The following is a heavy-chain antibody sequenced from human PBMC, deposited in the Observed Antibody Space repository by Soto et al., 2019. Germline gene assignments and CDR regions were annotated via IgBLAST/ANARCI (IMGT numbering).Heavy chain of an antibody. CDR1: GFTFSSYA. Sequence: GGSLRLSCAASGFTFSSYAMSWVRQAPGKGLEWVSAISGSGGSTYYADSVKGRFTISRDNSKNTLYLQMNSLRAEDTAVYYCAKDGSPNDYGDYYYFDYWGQGTLVTVSS. CDR3: AKDGSPNDYGDYYYFDY. D-gene: IGHD4-17*01. J-gene: IGHJ4*02. V-gene: IGHV3-23*01. CDR2: ISGSGGST.